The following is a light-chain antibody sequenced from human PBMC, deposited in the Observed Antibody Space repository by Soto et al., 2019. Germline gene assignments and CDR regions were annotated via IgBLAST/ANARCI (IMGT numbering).Light chain of an antibody. CDR1: SSDVGDYNY. CDR3: SSYTSTSNYV. V-gene: IGLV2-14*01. J-gene: IGLJ1*01. CDR2: DVG. Sequence: QSALAQPASVSGSPGQLITISCTGTSSDVGDYNYVSWYRQHPGKAPKLMIYDVGNRPSGVSNRFSGSTSGNTASLTISGLQAEDEADYYCSSYTSTSNYVFGTGTTVTV.